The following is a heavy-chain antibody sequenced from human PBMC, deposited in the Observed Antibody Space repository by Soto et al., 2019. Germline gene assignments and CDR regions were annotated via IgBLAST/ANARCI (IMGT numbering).Heavy chain of an antibody. Sequence: QVQLQESGPGLVKPSETLSLTCTVSGGSISSYYSSSIRQPAGKGLEWIGRIHTSGSTNYNPSLKSRVTMSVDTSKNQFSLKLSSVTAADAAVYYCASSNMYSSSWSFDYWGQGTLVTVSS. CDR2: IHTSGST. CDR1: GGSISSYY. D-gene: IGHD6-13*01. V-gene: IGHV4-4*07. J-gene: IGHJ4*02. CDR3: ASSNMYSSSWSFDY.